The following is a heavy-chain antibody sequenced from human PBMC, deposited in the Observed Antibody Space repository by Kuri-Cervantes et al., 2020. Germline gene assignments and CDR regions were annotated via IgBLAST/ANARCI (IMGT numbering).Heavy chain of an antibody. Sequence: GSLRLSCAVYGGSFSGYYWSWIRQPPGKGLEWIGEINHSGSTNYNPSLKSRVTISVDTSKNQFSLKLSSVTAADTAVYYCARGSSGYIVYWGQGTQVTVSS. CDR3: ARGSSGYIVY. J-gene: IGHJ4*02. CDR1: GGSFSGYY. V-gene: IGHV4-34*01. CDR2: INHSGST. D-gene: IGHD1-26*01.